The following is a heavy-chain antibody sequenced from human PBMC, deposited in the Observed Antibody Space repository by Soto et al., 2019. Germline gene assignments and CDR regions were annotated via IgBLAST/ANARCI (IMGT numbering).Heavy chain of an antibody. CDR2: IYWDGDK. CDR1: GFSLTTSGVG. D-gene: IGHD3-22*01. V-gene: IGHV2-5*02. CDR3: AHSVGYYDSGGYSFDY. Sequence: QITLKESGPPLVKPTQTLTLSCTFSGFSLTTSGVGVGWIRQSPGKALEWLALIYWDGDKRYSPSLKSRLTITKDTSKNQVVLTMTNMDPVDTATYYSAHSVGYYDSGGYSFDYWGQGTLVTVSS. J-gene: IGHJ4*02.